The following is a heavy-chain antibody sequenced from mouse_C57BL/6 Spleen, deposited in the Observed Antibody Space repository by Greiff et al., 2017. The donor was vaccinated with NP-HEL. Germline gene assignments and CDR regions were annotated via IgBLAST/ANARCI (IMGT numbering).Heavy chain of an antibody. CDR1: GYTFTSYW. J-gene: IGHJ1*03. Sequence: VQLQQPGAELVMPGASVKLSCKASGYTFTSYWMHWVKQRPGQGLEWIGEIDPSDSYTNYNQKFKGKSTLTVDKSSSTAYMQLSSLTSEDSAVYYCARDYGSGVGYFDVWGTGTTVTVSS. CDR2: IDPSDSYT. V-gene: IGHV1-69*01. D-gene: IGHD1-1*01. CDR3: ARDYGSGVGYFDV.